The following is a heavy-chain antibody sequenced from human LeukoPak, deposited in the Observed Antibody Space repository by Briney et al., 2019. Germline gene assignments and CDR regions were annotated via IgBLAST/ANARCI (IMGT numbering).Heavy chain of an antibody. Sequence: GGSLRLSCAASGFTFSNAWMSWVRQAPGKGLEWVGRIKSKTDGGTTDYAAPVKGRFTISRDDSKNTLYLQMNSLKTEDTAVYYCTTASGSDYYYGSGPAYWGQGTLVTVSS. J-gene: IGHJ4*02. V-gene: IGHV3-15*01. CDR1: GFTFSNAW. CDR3: TTASGSDYYYGSGPAY. CDR2: IKSKTDGGTT. D-gene: IGHD3-10*01.